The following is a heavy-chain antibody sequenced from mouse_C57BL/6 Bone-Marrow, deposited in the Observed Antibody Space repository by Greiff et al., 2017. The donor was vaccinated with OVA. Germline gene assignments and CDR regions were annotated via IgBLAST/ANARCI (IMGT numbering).Heavy chain of an antibody. CDR1: GYSITSGYY. Sequence: EVKVEESGPGLVKPSQSLSLTCSVTGYSITSGYYWNWIRQFPGNKLEWMGYISYDGSDNYNPSFKNRISITRDTSKNQFFLKLNSVTTEDTATYYCARGTVAPAMDYWGQGTSVTVSS. D-gene: IGHD1-1*01. CDR2: ISYDGSD. CDR3: ARGTVAPAMDY. J-gene: IGHJ4*01. V-gene: IGHV3-6*01.